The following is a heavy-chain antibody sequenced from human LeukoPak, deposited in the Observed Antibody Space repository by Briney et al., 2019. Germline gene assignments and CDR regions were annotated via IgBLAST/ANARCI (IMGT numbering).Heavy chain of an antibody. CDR1: GFTFSSYS. Sequence: GGSLRLSCAASGFTFSSYSMSWVRQAPGKGLEWVSAISGGAENTYYADSVRGRFTISRDNYKDTLTLQMNSLRAEDTAIYYCAILSWDGRGTFSWDQGTLVTVSS. CDR2: ISGGAENT. V-gene: IGHV3-23*01. CDR3: AILSWDGRGTFS. J-gene: IGHJ5*02. D-gene: IGHD2/OR15-2a*01.